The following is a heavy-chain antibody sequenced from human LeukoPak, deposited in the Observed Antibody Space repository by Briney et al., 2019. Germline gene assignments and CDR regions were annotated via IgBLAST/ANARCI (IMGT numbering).Heavy chain of an antibody. Sequence: TGGSLRLSCAASGFTFSDNSMNWVRQAPGKGLEWISYIRSSGSSTYYTDSVKGRFTISRDNAKNCLYLQMSSLRAEDTAVYYCARSRSGFYFDYWGQGALVTVSS. CDR1: GFTFSDNS. V-gene: IGHV3-48*01. D-gene: IGHD3-9*01. J-gene: IGHJ4*02. CDR3: ARSRSGFYFDY. CDR2: IRSSGSST.